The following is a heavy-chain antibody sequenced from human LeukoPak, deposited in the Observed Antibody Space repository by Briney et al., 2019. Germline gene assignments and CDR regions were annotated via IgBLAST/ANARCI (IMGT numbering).Heavy chain of an antibody. V-gene: IGHV4-31*03. CDR2: IYYSGST. J-gene: IGHJ4*02. Sequence: SQTLSLTCTVSGGSISSGGYYWSWIRQHPGKGLEWIGYIYYSGSTYYNPSLRSRVTISVDTSKNQFSLKLSSVTAADTAVYYCAILAAAGPYYFDYWGQGTLVTVSS. CDR3: AILAAAGPYYFDY. D-gene: IGHD6-13*01. CDR1: GGSISSGGYY.